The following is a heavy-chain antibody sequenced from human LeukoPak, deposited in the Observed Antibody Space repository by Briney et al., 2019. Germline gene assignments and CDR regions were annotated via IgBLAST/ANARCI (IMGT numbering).Heavy chain of an antibody. V-gene: IGHV1-58*01. D-gene: IGHD1-7*01. CDR2: IVVGSGNT. CDR3: ARGDWNYYWFDP. CDR1: GFTFTSSA. J-gene: IGHJ5*02. Sequence: SVKVSCKASGFTFTSSAVQWVRQARGQRLEWIGWIVVGSGNTNYAQKFQGRVTITADESTSTAYMELSSLRSEDTAVYYCARGDWNYYWFDPWGQGTLVTVSS.